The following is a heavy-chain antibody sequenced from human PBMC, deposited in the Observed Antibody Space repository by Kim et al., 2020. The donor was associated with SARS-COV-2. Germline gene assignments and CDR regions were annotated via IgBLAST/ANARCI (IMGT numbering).Heavy chain of an antibody. J-gene: IGHJ6*03. CDR2: IYYSGST. D-gene: IGHD3-22*01. Sequence: SETLSLTCTVSGASISSGPYYWSWIRQHPGKGLEWIGYIYYSGSTYYNPSLKSRVTMSVDTSKNQFSLNLNSVTAADTALYYCAKGYYDSSGYYNYYSY. CDR1: GASISSGPYY. V-gene: IGHV4-31*03. CDR3: AKGYYDSSGYYNYYSY.